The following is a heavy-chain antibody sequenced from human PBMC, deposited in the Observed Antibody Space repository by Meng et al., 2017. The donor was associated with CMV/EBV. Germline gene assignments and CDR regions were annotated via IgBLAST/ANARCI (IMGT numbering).Heavy chain of an antibody. J-gene: IGHJ4*02. Sequence: LSCTVSGGSISSSSYYWGWIRQPPGKGLEWIGSIYYSGSTYYNPSLKSRVTISVDTSKNQFSLKLSSVTAADTAVYYCARNPLKAHLGWELTNFDYWGQGTLVTVSS. V-gene: IGHV4-39*07. D-gene: IGHD1-26*01. CDR3: ARNPLKAHLGWELTNFDY. CDR2: IYYSGST. CDR1: GGSISSSSYY.